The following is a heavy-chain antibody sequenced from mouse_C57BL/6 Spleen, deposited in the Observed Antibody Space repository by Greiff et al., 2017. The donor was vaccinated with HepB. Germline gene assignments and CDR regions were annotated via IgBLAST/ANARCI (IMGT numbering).Heavy chain of an antibody. Sequence: EVQVVESGGGLVKPGGSLKLSCAASGFTFSSYAMSWVRQTPEKRLEWVATISDGGSYTYYPDNVKGRFTISRDNAKNNLYLQMSHLKSEDTAMYYCARGGNLWYLDVWGTGTTVTVSS. V-gene: IGHV5-4*01. CDR3: ARGGNLWYLDV. J-gene: IGHJ1*03. D-gene: IGHD2-1*01. CDR2: ISDGGSYT. CDR1: GFTFSSYA.